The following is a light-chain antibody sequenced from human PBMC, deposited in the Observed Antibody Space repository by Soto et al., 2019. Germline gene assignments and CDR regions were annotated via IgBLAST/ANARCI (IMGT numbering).Light chain of an antibody. J-gene: IGLJ3*02. Sequence: QSALTQPASVSGSPGQSIAISCTGSSSDIGIYKYVSWYQQHPGKVPKLIIYEVTNRPSGVSNRFSGSKSGNTASLTISGLQAEDEGNYHCCSYAGNRIFVFGGGTKVTVL. CDR1: SSDIGIYKY. V-gene: IGLV2-23*02. CDR3: CSYAGNRIFV. CDR2: EVT.